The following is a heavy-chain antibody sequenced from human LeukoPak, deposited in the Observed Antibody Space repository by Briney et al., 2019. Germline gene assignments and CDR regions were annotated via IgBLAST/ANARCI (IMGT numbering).Heavy chain of an antibody. CDR1: GYTFTSYD. D-gene: IGHD3-22*01. Sequence: ASVKVSCKASGYTFTSYDINWVRQATGQGLEWMGWMNPNSVNTGCAQKFQGRVTMTRNTSISTAYMELSSLRSEDTAVYYCARVSVSMIVVVQDAFDIWGQGTMVTVSS. V-gene: IGHV1-8*01. J-gene: IGHJ3*02. CDR3: ARVSVSMIVVVQDAFDI. CDR2: MNPNSVNT.